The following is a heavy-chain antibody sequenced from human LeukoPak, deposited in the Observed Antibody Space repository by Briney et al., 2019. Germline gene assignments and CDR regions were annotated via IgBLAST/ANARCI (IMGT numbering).Heavy chain of an antibody. CDR3: ARVSLRFGFDY. D-gene: IGHD5-12*01. Sequence: SETLSLTCTVSGGSISSSSYYWGWIRQPPGKWLEWIGSIYYSGSTYYNPSLKSRVTISVDTSKNQFSLKLSSVTAADTAVYYCARVSLRFGFDYWGQGTLVTVSS. V-gene: IGHV4-39*01. J-gene: IGHJ4*02. CDR2: IYYSGST. CDR1: GGSISSSSYY.